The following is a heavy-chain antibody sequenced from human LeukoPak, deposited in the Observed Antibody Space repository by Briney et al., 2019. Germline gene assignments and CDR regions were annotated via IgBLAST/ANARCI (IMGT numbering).Heavy chain of an antibody. V-gene: IGHV3-48*03. CDR2: ISSSGSTI. CDR1: GFTFSSYE. D-gene: IGHD2-2*01. J-gene: IGHJ6*04. CDR3: ARVVVVAPHYGMDG. Sequence: PGGSLRLSCAASGFTFSSYEMNWVRQAPGKGLEWVSYISSSGSTIYYADSVKGRFTISRDNAKNSLYLQMNSLRAEDTAVYYCARVVVVAPHYGMDGWGKGTTVTVSS.